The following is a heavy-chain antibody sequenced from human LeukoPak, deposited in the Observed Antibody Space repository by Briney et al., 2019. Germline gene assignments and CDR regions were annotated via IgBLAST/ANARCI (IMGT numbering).Heavy chain of an antibody. CDR1: GGTFSSYA. CDR2: IIPIFGTA. V-gene: IGHV1-69*01. CDR3: AREIGGRAGNDVDNWFDP. D-gene: IGHD6-19*01. Sequence: ASVKVSCKASGGTFSSYAISWVRQAPGQGLEWMGGIIPIFGTANYAQKFQGRVTITADESTSTAYMELSSLRSEDTAVYYYAREIGGRAGNDVDNWFDPWGQGTLVTVSS. J-gene: IGHJ5*02.